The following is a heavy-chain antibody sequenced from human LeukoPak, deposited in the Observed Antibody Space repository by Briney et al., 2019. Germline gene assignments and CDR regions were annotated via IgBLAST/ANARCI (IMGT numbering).Heavy chain of an antibody. CDR3: ASTTITIFAGPTFDY. CDR2: VNHSGST. V-gene: IGHV4-34*01. D-gene: IGHD3-3*01. Sequence: PSETLSLTCAVYGGSFSGYYWSWNRQPPGKGLEWIGEVNHSGSTNYNPSLKSRVTISVDTSKNQFSLKLSSVTAADTAVYYCASTTITIFAGPTFDYWGQGTLVTVSS. J-gene: IGHJ4*02. CDR1: GGSFSGYY.